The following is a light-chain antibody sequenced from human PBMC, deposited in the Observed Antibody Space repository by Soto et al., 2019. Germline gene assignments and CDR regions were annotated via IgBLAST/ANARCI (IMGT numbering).Light chain of an antibody. J-gene: IGKJ4*01. Sequence: EIQMTQSPSSVSASVGDSVTITCRAIQGINSWSTWYQQKPGKAPKVLIYIASRLQPGVPSRFSGSGSGTDFTLTISNLQPEDFATYFCQQSKSFLLTFGGGTKVEIK. CDR3: QQSKSFLLT. CDR1: QGINSW. V-gene: IGKV1-12*01. CDR2: IAS.